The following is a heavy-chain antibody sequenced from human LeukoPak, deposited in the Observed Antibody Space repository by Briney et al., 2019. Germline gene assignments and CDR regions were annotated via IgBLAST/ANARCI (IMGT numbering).Heavy chain of an antibody. J-gene: IGHJ5*02. CDR2: MYTSGNT. D-gene: IGHD4-17*01. Sequence: SQTLSLTCTVSGGSISSGGYYWSWIRQPAGKGLEWIGRMYTSGNTNYNPSLKSRATISVDTSKNQFSLELSSVTAADTAVYYCARLHDYGDYYADHWGQGTLVTVSS. V-gene: IGHV4-61*02. CDR3: ARLHDYGDYYADH. CDR1: GGSISSGGYY.